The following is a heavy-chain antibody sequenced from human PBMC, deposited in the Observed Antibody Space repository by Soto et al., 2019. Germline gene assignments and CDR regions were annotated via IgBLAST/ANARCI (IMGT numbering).Heavy chain of an antibody. J-gene: IGHJ6*01. CDR1: GFMFSNYG. Sequence: QVQLEESGGGVVQPGRSLRLSCAASGFMFSNYGVHWVRQAPGKGLEWVAIISYDGNNKYYANSVKGRFTISRDNSKNTLYLQMDSLGAEDTAVYYCAKDRGDGYFPAGSGIGLDVW. V-gene: IGHV3-30*18. D-gene: IGHD3-22*01. CDR3: AKDRGDGYFPAGSGIGLDV. CDR2: ISYDGNNK.